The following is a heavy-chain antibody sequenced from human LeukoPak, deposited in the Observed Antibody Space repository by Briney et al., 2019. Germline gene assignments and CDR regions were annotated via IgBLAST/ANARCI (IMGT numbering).Heavy chain of an antibody. D-gene: IGHD2-2*01. CDR3: ARGRYSSSLG. J-gene: IGHJ4*02. CDR2: IKQDGSET. CDR1: GFTFGTYW. Sequence: GGSLRLSCAASGFTFGTYWMNWVRQAQGKGLEWVANIKQDGSETYYVDSVKGRFTISKDNAKKSLFLQMNSLRVEDTAVYYCARGRYSSSLGWGQGTLVTVSS. V-gene: IGHV3-7*04.